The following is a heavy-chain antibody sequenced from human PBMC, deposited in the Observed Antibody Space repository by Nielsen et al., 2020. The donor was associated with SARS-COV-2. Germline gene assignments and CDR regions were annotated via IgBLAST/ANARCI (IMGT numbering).Heavy chain of an antibody. CDR3: ATGPQLRQQNWFDP. CDR2: ISAYNGNT. D-gene: IGHD5-18*01. Sequence: SVKVSCKASGYTFTSYGISWVRQAPGQGLEWMGWISAYNGNTNYAQKLQGRVTMTTDTSTSTAYMELRSLRSEDTAVYYCATGPQLRQQNWFDPWGQGTLVTVSS. V-gene: IGHV1-18*04. J-gene: IGHJ5*02. CDR1: GYTFTSYG.